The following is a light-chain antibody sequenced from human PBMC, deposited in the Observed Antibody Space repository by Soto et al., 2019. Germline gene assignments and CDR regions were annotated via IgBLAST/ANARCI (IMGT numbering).Light chain of an antibody. CDR1: SSNVGAGYD. Sequence: QSVLTQPPSVSGAPGQRVTISCTGSSSNVGAGYDIHWYQQLPGTAPRLLIYDNNNRPSGVPDRFSGSKSGTSASLAITGLQAEDEADDYCQSYDNNVSGWVFGGGTKLTVL. CDR3: QSYDNNVSGWV. CDR2: DNN. V-gene: IGLV1-40*01. J-gene: IGLJ3*02.